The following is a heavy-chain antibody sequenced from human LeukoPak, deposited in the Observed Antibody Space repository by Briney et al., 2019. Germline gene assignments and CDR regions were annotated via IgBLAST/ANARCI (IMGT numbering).Heavy chain of an antibody. Sequence: GASVKVSCKVSGYTLTELSMHWVRQAPGKGLEWMGGFDPEDGETIYAQKFQGRVTMTEDTSTDTAYMELSSLRSEDTAVYHCATEARGRFLEWLPLNWGQGTLVTVSS. CDR2: FDPEDGET. V-gene: IGHV1-24*01. J-gene: IGHJ4*02. CDR3: ATEARGRFLEWLPLN. D-gene: IGHD3-3*01. CDR1: GYTLTELS.